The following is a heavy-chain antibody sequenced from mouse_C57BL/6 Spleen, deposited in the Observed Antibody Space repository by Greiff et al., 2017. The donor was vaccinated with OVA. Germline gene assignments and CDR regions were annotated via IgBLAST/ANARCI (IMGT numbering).Heavy chain of an antibody. D-gene: IGHD1-1*01. CDR1: GFSLTSYG. Sequence: VKLQESGPGLVAPSQSLSITCTVSGFSLTSYGVSWVRQPPGKGLEWLGVIWGDGSTNYHSALISRLSISKDNSKSQVFLKLNSLQTDDTATYYCAIITTVVAREAMDYWGQGTSVTVSS. V-gene: IGHV2-3*01. CDR2: IWGDGST. J-gene: IGHJ4*01. CDR3: AIITTVVAREAMDY.